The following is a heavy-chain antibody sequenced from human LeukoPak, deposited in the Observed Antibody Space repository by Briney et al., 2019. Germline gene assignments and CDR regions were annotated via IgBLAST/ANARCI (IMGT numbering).Heavy chain of an antibody. D-gene: IGHD5-18*01. CDR2: IYPGDSDT. V-gene: IGHV5-51*01. CDR3: AVVGGDTAMVWDFDY. J-gene: IGHJ4*02. Sequence: GESLKISCQGSGYSFTSYWIGWVRQMPGKGLERMGIIYPGDSDTRYSPSFQGQVTISADKSISTAYLQWSSLKASDTAMYYCAVVGGDTAMVWDFDYWGQGTRVTVSS. CDR1: GYSFTSYW.